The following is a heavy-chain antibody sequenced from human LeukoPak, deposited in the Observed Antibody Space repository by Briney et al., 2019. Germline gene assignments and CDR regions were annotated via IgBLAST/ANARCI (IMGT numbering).Heavy chain of an antibody. J-gene: IGHJ6*04. V-gene: IGHV3-30*04. CDR1: GFTFSNYM. CDR2: ILEDGSIQ. CDR3: ARAGYGSGIYMDV. Sequence: GRSLRLSCAASGFTFSNYMMHWVRQAPGKGLDWVAVILEDGSIQYYADSVKGRFTISRDNAKKTLYLQMDGLRAEDTAVYYCARAGYGSGIYMDVWGKGTTVTISS. D-gene: IGHD3-10*01.